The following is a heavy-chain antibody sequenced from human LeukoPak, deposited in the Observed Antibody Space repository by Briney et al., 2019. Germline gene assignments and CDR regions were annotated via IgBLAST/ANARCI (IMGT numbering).Heavy chain of an antibody. V-gene: IGHV3-23*01. D-gene: IGHD4-11*01. Sequence: GGSLRLSCAASGFAFSSNDMSWVRQAPGKGLEWVSGISGTDGSRSYADSVKGRFTISRDNSKNTLFLQMSSLRAEDTAVYYCAKKYSNSWPAFDYWGQGTLVTVSS. CDR3: AKKYSNSWPAFDY. J-gene: IGHJ4*02. CDR2: ISGTDGSR. CDR1: GFAFSSND.